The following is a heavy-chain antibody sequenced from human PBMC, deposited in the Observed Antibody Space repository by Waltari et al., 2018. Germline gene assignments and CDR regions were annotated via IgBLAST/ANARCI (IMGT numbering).Heavy chain of an antibody. CDR3: ARAGLLGAFDV. Sequence: EVQLVESGGGLVQPGGSLRLSCAASGFTFSRSWIHWVRQFPGKGLMWVARIKTEGGTTVSADAAKGRFTTSGDDAKNTVSLQMNNRSAEDTALYYCARAGLLGAFDVWGQGTMVTVSS. J-gene: IGHJ3*01. D-gene: IGHD2-15*01. CDR1: GFTFSRSW. CDR2: IKTEGGTT. V-gene: IGHV3-74*03.